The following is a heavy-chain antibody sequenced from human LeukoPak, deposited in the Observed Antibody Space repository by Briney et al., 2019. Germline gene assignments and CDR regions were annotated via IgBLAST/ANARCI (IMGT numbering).Heavy chain of an antibody. CDR1: GFTFSSYA. J-gene: IGHJ1*01. V-gene: IGHV3-30*04. Sequence: GRSLRLSCAASGFTFSSYAMHWVRQAPGKGLEWVAVISYDGSNKYYADSMKGRFTISRDNSKNTLYLQMNSLRVEEPAVYYCARERAPYGSSSGWDQAMGHLRWRRVEYFQHWGQGTLVTVSS. CDR2: ISYDGSNK. D-gene: IGHD6-19*01. CDR3: ARERAPYGSSSGWDQAMGHLRWRRVEYFQH.